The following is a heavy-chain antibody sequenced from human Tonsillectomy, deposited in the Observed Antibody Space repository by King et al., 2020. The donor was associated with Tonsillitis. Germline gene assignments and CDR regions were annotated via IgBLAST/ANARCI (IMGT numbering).Heavy chain of an antibody. J-gene: IGHJ4*02. Sequence: VQLQESGPGLVKPSETLSLTCTVSGGSISSYYWNWIRQPPGKELEWIGYIYYSGSTNYNPSLKSRVTISVDTSQNQFSLKLTSLTAADTAVYYCARGGRDSGSPGRVDYWGQGTLVTVSS. CDR2: IYYSGST. D-gene: IGHD1-26*01. CDR1: GGSISSYY. V-gene: IGHV4-59*01. CDR3: ARGGRDSGSPGRVDY.